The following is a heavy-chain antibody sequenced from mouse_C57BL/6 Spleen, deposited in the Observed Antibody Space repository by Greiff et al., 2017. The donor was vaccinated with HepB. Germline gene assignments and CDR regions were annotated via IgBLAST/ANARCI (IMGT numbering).Heavy chain of an antibody. V-gene: IGHV1-4*01. D-gene: IGHD1-1*01. J-gene: IGHJ4*01. CDR2: INPSSGYT. CDR1: GYTFTSYT. CDR3: ARSPYYGSSNYAMDY. Sequence: VQLQQSGAELARPGASVKMSCKASGYTFTSYTMHWVKQRPGQGLEWIGYINPSSGYTKYNQKFKDKATLTADKSSSTAYMQLSSLTSEDSAVYYCARSPYYGSSNYAMDYWGQGTSVTVSS.